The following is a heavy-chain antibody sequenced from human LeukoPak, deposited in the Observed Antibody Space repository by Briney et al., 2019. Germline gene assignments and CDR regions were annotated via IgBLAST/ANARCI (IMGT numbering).Heavy chain of an antibody. CDR2: INPNSGNT. D-gene: IGHD6-19*01. CDR1: GYTFTGYY. Sequence: ASVKVSCKASGYTFTGYYIHWVRQAPGQGLEWMGWINPNSGNTNYAQKLQGRVTMTTDTSTSTAYMELRSLRSDDTAVYYCARGRAVAGMGVEDYWGQGTLVTVSS. J-gene: IGHJ4*02. V-gene: IGHV1-18*04. CDR3: ARGRAVAGMGVEDY.